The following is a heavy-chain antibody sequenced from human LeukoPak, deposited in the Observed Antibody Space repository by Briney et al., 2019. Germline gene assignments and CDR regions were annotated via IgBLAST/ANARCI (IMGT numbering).Heavy chain of an antibody. Sequence: GASVKVSCKASGYTFTGYYMHWVRQAPGQGLEWMGWINPNSGGTNYAQKFQGRVTMTRDMSISTAYMELSRLRSDDTAVYYCARERACSSTSCTDPWGQGTLVTVSS. V-gene: IGHV1-2*02. D-gene: IGHD2-2*01. CDR2: INPNSGGT. CDR1: GYTFTGYY. J-gene: IGHJ5*02. CDR3: ARERACSSTSCTDP.